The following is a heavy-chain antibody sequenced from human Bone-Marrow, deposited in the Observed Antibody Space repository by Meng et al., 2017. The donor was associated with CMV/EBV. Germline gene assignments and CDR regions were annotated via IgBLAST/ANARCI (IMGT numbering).Heavy chain of an antibody. CDR1: GYTFTSYG. V-gene: IGHV1-18*01. J-gene: IGHJ6*02. Sequence: ASVKVSCKASGYTFTSYGISWVRQAPGQGLEWMGWISAYNGNTNYAQKLQGRVTMTTDTSTSTAYMELRSLRSDDTAVYYCARVVVPAAIMYGEGFDYYYGMDVWGQGTTVTVSS. D-gene: IGHD2-2*02. CDR3: ARVVVPAAIMYGEGFDYYYGMDV. CDR2: ISAYNGNT.